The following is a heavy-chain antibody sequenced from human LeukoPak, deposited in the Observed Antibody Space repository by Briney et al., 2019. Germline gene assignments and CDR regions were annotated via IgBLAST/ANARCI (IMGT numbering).Heavy chain of an antibody. J-gene: IGHJ6*03. Sequence: GSLRLSCAASGFTFSSYAMHWVRQAPGKGLEWVAVISYDGSNKYYADSVKGRFTISRDNSKNTLYLQMNSLRAEDTAVYYCAREGVEMAPYYYYYYMDVWGKGTTVTVSS. V-gene: IGHV3-30*04. CDR1: GFTFSSYA. CDR3: AREGVEMAPYYYYYYMDV. CDR2: ISYDGSNK. D-gene: IGHD5-24*01.